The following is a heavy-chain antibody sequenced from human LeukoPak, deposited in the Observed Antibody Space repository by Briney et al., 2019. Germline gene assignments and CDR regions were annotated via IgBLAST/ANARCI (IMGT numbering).Heavy chain of an antibody. CDR3: ARDAQRGFDYSNSLEY. CDR2: IWSDGSNR. Sequence: GGSLRLSCAASGFIYSHYGMHWVRQAPGKGLEWVAVIWSDGSNRFYAGSVKGRFTISRDNSQNTLFLQMNSLRAEDTAMYYCARDAQRGFDYSNSLEYWGHGNLVTVSS. D-gene: IGHD4-11*01. CDR1: GFIYSHYG. V-gene: IGHV3-33*01. J-gene: IGHJ4*01.